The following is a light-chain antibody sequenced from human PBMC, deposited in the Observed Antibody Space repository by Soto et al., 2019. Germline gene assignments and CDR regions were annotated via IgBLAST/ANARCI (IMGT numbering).Light chain of an antibody. Sequence: EIVLTQSPGTLSVSPGETATLSCRASQSVSSGFLAWYQQKPGQATRLLIYGASTMDTGLPARFSGSGSGTDFTLTISRLEPEDFAVYYCQQYCTPSTFGHGTKVDI. CDR2: GAS. V-gene: IGKV3-20*01. CDR1: QSVSSGF. J-gene: IGKJ3*01. CDR3: QQYCTPST.